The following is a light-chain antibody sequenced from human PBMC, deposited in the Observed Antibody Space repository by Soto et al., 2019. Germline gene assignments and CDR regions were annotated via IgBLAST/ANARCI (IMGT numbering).Light chain of an antibody. CDR1: SGHNNYD. Sequence: QLVLTQSPSASASLGASVKLTCTLSSGHNNYDIAWHQQHQQKGPRFLMKLHSDGSHIKGDGIPDRFSGSSSGAERYLTISSLQSEDEADYFCQTWGPGIRVFGGGTKLTVL. CDR3: QTWGPGIRV. V-gene: IGLV4-69*01. CDR2: LHSDGSH. J-gene: IGLJ2*01.